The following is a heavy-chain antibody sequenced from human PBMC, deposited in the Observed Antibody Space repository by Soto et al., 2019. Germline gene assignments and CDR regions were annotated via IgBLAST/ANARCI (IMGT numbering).Heavy chain of an antibody. CDR3: ATITMMT. V-gene: IGHV3-11*06. D-gene: IGHD3-22*01. Sequence: XGSLRVSSAASGFPVSDYYMSWIRQAPGKGLEWLSYISGSSDNTNYADSVKGRFTISRDNAKKSLYLEMNSLRAEDKAVYYCATITMMTWGQGTLVTV. CDR2: ISGSSDNT. CDR1: GFPVSDYY. J-gene: IGHJ4*02.